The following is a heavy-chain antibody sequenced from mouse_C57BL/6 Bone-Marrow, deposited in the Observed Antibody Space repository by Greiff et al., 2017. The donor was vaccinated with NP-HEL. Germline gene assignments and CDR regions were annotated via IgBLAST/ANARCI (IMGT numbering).Heavy chain of an antibody. V-gene: IGHV1-64*01. CDR1: GYTFTSYW. J-gene: IGHJ3*01. Sequence: QVQLQQPGAELVKPGASVKLSCKASGYTFTSYWMHWVKQRPGQGLEWIGMIHPNSGSTNYNEKFKSKATLTVDKSSSTAYMQLSSLTSEDAAVYYCASFYGSGAWFAYWGQGTLVTVSA. CDR3: ASFYGSGAWFAY. CDR2: IHPNSGST. D-gene: IGHD1-1*01.